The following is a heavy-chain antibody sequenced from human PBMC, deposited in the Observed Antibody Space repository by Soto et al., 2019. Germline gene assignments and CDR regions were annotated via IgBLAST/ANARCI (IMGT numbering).Heavy chain of an antibody. V-gene: IGHV4-39*07. CDR3: SIVKGGKYHNNLYLVAPGY. CDR1: GGSVSSNSCS. J-gene: IGHJ4*02. D-gene: IGHD2-15*01. Sequence: SEPLSLTCSVSGGSVSSNSCSWGWVRQYPGKGLEWIGTIYSNDNTHYNPSLLSRVTISVDTSNNQFSLRLTSVTAADTAVYYCSIVKGGKYHNNLYLVAPGYWGQGTLVTVSS. CDR2: IYSNDNT.